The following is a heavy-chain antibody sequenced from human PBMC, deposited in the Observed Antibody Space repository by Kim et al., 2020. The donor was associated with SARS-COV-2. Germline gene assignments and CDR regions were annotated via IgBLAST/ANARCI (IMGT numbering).Heavy chain of an antibody. D-gene: IGHD3-10*01. Sequence: YVASVKGRFTMSRDTARNSLALQMNSLRTEDTAIYYCAALDSAQVPGGIWGQRTLVTVSS. J-gene: IGHJ4*02. CDR3: AALDSAQVPGGI. V-gene: IGHV3-7*01.